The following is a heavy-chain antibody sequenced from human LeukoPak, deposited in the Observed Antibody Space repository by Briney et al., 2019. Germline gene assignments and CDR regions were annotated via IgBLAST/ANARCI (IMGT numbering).Heavy chain of an antibody. CDR1: GFTFRSHA. D-gene: IGHD3-10*01. J-gene: IGHJ4*02. CDR3: AREEYGEYYYDY. CDR2: ILYDGGNK. Sequence: GGSLRLSCAASGFTFRSHAMHWVRQAPRKGREWVAVILYDGGNKYYADSVKGRFTISRDNSKNTLYLQMNSLRAEDTAIYYCAREEYGEYYYDYWGQGTLVTVSS. V-gene: IGHV3-30-3*01.